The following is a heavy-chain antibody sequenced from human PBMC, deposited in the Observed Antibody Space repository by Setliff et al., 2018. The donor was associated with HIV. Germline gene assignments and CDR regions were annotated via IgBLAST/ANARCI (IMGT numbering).Heavy chain of an antibody. CDR3: ASDRKISAAGRPYYYYGMDV. CDR2: ISAYNGNT. CDR1: GYTFTSYG. Sequence: ASVKVSCKASGYTFTSYGISWVRQAPGQGLEWMGWISAYNGNTNYAQKLQGRVTMTTDTSTSTAYMELRSLRSDDTAVYYCASDRKISAAGRPYYYYGMDVWGQGITVTVSS. J-gene: IGHJ6*02. D-gene: IGHD6-13*01. V-gene: IGHV1-18*01.